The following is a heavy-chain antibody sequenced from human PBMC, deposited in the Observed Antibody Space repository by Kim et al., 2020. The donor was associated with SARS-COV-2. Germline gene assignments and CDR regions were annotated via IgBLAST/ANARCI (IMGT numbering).Heavy chain of an antibody. D-gene: IGHD1-1*01. CDR2: IRSKANSYSK. Sequence: GGSLRLSCAASGFTFSGSAMNWVRQASGKGLEWVGRIRSKANSYSKADTAKGKGRITISRDESKSTPYLHMNRLKTEDTADYDSNSGPGTTDAPLDAC. V-gene: IGHV3-73*01. CDR3: NSGPGTTDAPLDAC. CDR1: GFTFSGSA. J-gene: IGHJ3*01.